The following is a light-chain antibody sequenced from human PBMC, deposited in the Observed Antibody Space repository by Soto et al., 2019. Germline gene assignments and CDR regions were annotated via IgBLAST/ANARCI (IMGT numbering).Light chain of an antibody. CDR1: QSVSSS. Sequence: EIAMTQSPATLSVSPGERATLSCRASQSVSSSLAWYQQKPGQAPRLLIYGASTRATGIPARFSGSGSETEFTLAISSLQSEDSAGYYCQQYNNWWTFGQGTKVEI. CDR2: GAS. V-gene: IGKV3-15*01. CDR3: QQYNNWWT. J-gene: IGKJ1*01.